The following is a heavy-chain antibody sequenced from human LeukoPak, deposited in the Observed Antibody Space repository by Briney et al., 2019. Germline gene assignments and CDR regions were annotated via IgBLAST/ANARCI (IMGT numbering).Heavy chain of an antibody. CDR1: GYTFTSYG. J-gene: IGHJ4*02. CDR3: ARDQYDFWGSSTY. Sequence: ASVKVSCKTSGYTFTSYGISWVRQAPGQGLEWMGWISGYNGNTKFLQKLQDRVTMTTDTSTTTAYMELRNLGPDDTAVYYCARDQYDFWGSSTYWGQGTLVTVSS. V-gene: IGHV1-18*01. CDR2: ISGYNGNT. D-gene: IGHD3-3*01.